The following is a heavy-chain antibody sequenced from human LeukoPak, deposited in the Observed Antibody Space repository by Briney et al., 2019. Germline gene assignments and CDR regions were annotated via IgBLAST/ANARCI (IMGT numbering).Heavy chain of an antibody. Sequence: SETLSLTCTVSGGSITTSYWAWVRQAAGNGLEWIGRISASGNTDYNPSLKSRVTMSVDTSKNQFSLKLTSVTAADTAVYYCAREGRSSTPGYWGQGTLVTVSS. D-gene: IGHD2-15*01. CDR3: AREGRSSTPGY. J-gene: IGHJ4*02. V-gene: IGHV4-4*07. CDR1: GGSITTSY. CDR2: ISASGNT.